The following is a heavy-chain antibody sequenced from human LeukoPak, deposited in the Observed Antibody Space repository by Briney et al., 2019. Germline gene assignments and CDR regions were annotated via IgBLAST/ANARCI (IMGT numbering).Heavy chain of an antibody. CDR1: GGTFSSYA. D-gene: IGHD3-22*01. CDR2: ISAYNGNT. V-gene: IGHV1-18*01. J-gene: IGHJ4*02. Sequence: ASVKVSCKASGGTFSSYAISWVRQAPGQGLEWMGWISAYNGNTNYAQKLQGRVTMTTDTSTSTAYMELRSLRSDDTAVYYCARVDYYDSSGYSNYWGQGTLVTASS. CDR3: ARVDYYDSSGYSNY.